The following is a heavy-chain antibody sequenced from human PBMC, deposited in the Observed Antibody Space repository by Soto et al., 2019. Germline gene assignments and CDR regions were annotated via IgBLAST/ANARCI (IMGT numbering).Heavy chain of an antibody. CDR1: GFTFTNYA. J-gene: IGHJ4*02. CDR2: INSNGGTT. CDR3: VKYGPLTGSTTY. D-gene: IGHD1-20*01. V-gene: IGHV3-64D*06. Sequence: GGSLRLSCSASGFTFTNYAMHWVRQAPGKALEFVSAINSNGGTTYYADSVKGRFIISRDNSKNTLYLQMSGLRADDTAIYYCVKYGPLTGSTTYWGQGTLVTVSS.